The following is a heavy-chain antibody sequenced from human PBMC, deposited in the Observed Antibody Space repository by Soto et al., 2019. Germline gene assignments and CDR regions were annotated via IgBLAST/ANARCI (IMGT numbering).Heavy chain of an antibody. Sequence: GGSLRLSCAASGFTFSSYAMHWVRQAPGKGLEWVAVISYDGSNKYYADSVKGRFTISRDNSKNTLYLQMNSLRAEDTAVYYCARDAPYVVAATSYGMDVWGQGTTVTVSS. CDR3: ARDAPYVVAATSYGMDV. V-gene: IGHV3-30-3*01. CDR2: ISYDGSNK. CDR1: GFTFSSYA. D-gene: IGHD2-15*01. J-gene: IGHJ6*02.